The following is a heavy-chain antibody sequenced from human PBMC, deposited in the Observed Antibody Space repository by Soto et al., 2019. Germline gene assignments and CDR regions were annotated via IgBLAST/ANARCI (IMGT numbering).Heavy chain of an antibody. D-gene: IGHD1-1*01. CDR1: GFTYSGYA. Sequence: PGGSLRLSCAASGFTYSGYAMSWFRQAPGRGLEWVSSISASGGNTYYADSVKGRFTISRDNSKNTLYLHMNSLSVEDTAIYYCAKDRSSAGTTVRFDPWGQGTLVTVSS. V-gene: IGHV3-23*01. CDR3: AKDRSSAGTTVRFDP. CDR2: ISASGGNT. J-gene: IGHJ5*02.